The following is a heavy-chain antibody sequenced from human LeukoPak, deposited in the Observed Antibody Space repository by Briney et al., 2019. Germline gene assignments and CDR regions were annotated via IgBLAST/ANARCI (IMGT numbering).Heavy chain of an antibody. D-gene: IGHD1-26*01. V-gene: IGHV3-7*01. Sequence: GGSLRLSCAASGFTLSSYWMSWVRQAPGKGREWVANIKQDGSEKYYEESVKGRFTISRDNAKNSLYLQMNSLRAEDTAVYYCAKSPSVGATTNNDYWGQGTLVTVSS. CDR2: IKQDGSEK. CDR1: GFTLSSYW. CDR3: AKSPSVGATTNNDY. J-gene: IGHJ4*02.